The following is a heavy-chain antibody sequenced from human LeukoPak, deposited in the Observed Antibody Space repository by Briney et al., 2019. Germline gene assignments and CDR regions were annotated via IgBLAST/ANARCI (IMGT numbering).Heavy chain of an antibody. CDR3: ARRDTESYYYYLDV. CDR2: ISFSSGTI. Sequence: PGGSLRLSCAASGFSFSDHYMTWVRQAPGKGLEWLSTISFSSGTIFYADSVKGRFTISRDNAKNALFLQMTSLRAEDTAVYYCARRDTESYYYYLDVWGNGTTVIVSS. J-gene: IGHJ6*03. CDR1: GFSFSDHY. V-gene: IGHV3-11*04.